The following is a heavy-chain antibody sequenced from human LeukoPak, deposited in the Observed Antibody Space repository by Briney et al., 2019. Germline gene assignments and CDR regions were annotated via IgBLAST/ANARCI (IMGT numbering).Heavy chain of an antibody. CDR2: ISPNSGGT. V-gene: IGHV1-2*02. D-gene: IGHD6-13*01. CDR1: GYTFTGYY. CDR3: ARAAAVRWANPNDMGY. Sequence: ASVKVSCKASGYTFTGYYMHWVRQAPGQGLEWMGWISPNSGGTNYAQKFQGRVTMTRDTSISTAYMELSRPRSDDTAVYYCARAAAVRWANPNDMGYWGQGTLVTVSS. J-gene: IGHJ4*02.